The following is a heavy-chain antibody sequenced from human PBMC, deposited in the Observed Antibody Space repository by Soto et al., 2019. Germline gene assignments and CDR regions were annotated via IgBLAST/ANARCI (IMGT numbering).Heavy chain of an antibody. V-gene: IGHV3-21*01. J-gene: IGHJ3*02. D-gene: IGHD4-17*01. CDR1: DFTFSNDW. Sequence: GGSLRLSCAASDFTFSNDWINWVRQAPGKGLEWVASISSSSSYIYYADSVKGRFTISRDNAKNSLYLQMNSLRAEDTAVYYCASTTKMTTDAFDIWGQGTMVTVSS. CDR3: ASTTKMTTDAFDI. CDR2: ISSSSSYI.